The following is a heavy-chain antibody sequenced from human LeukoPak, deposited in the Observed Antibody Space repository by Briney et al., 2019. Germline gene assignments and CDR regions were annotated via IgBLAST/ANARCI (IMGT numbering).Heavy chain of an antibody. D-gene: IGHD3-22*01. J-gene: IGHJ4*02. CDR2: ISSSSDYI. V-gene: IGHV3-21*01. CDR3: AREDYYDSSGYYYFDY. CDR1: GFTFSTST. Sequence: GGSLRLSCAASGFTFSTSTMNWVRRAPGKGLEWVSSISSSSDYIYYADSVKGRFTISRDNAKNSLYLQMNSLRAEDTAVYYCAREDYYDSSGYYYFDYWGQGTLVTVSS.